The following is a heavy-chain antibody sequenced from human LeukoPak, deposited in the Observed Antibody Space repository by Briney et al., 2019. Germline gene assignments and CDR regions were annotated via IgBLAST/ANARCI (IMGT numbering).Heavy chain of an antibody. D-gene: IGHD5-24*01. Sequence: WGSLSLSCAASGFTFSSYSMIWVRQAPGKGLEWVSSISSSSSYIYYADSVKGRFTISRDNAKNSLYLQMNSLRAEDTAVYYCARVWLQSSSDYWGQGTLVTVSS. CDR2: ISSSSSYI. CDR1: GFTFSSYS. CDR3: ARVWLQSSSDY. V-gene: IGHV3-21*01. J-gene: IGHJ4*02.